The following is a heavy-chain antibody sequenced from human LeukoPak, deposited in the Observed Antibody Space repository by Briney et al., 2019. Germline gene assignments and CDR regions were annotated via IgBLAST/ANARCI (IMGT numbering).Heavy chain of an antibody. J-gene: IGHJ4*02. CDR3: ARGYYYDSSGYPTMGY. CDR2: INHSGST. CDR1: GGSFSGYY. V-gene: IGHV4-34*01. D-gene: IGHD3-22*01. Sequence: SETLSLTCAVYGGSFSGYYWSWIRQPPGKGLEWIGEINHSGSTNYNPSLKSRATISVDTSRNQFSLKLSSVTAADTAVYYCARGYYYDSSGYPTMGYWGQGTLVTVSS.